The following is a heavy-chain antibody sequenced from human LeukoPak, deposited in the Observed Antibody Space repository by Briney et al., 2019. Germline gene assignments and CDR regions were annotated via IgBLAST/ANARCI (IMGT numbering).Heavy chain of an antibody. Sequence: SETLSLTCTVSGGSISSYYWSWIRQPPGKGLKWIGYIYYSGSTNYNPSLKSRVTISVDTSKNQFSLKLSSVTAADTAVYYCARDSRSGWYGNYFDYWGQGTLVTVSS. CDR3: ARDSRSGWYGNYFDY. J-gene: IGHJ4*02. CDR2: IYYSGST. V-gene: IGHV4-59*01. D-gene: IGHD6-19*01. CDR1: GGSISSYY.